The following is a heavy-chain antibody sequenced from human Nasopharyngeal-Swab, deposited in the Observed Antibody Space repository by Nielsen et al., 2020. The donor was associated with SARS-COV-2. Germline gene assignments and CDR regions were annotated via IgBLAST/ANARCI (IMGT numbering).Heavy chain of an antibody. CDR2: ISGGSSAI. V-gene: IGHV3-48*02. J-gene: IGHJ6*02. Sequence: GGSLRLSSASSGFTFSTYSMNWVRQAPGKGLEWVPYISGGSSAIYYADSVKGRFTIPRDNAKNPLYLQMNSLRDEDTAVYFCARDPGNSYANMDVWGQGTTVTVSS. D-gene: IGHD5-18*01. CDR1: GFTFSTYS. CDR3: ARDPGNSYANMDV.